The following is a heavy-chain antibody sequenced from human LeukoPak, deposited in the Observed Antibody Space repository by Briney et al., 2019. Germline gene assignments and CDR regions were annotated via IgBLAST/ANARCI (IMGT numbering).Heavy chain of an antibody. CDR3: ARLFCSDGSCYSAY. Sequence: PSETLSLTCTVSGVSISSSIFYWGWIRQPPGKGLEWIGSIYYSGTTYYNPSLKSRVTISVDTSKKQFSLKLSSVTAADTAVYYCARLFCSDGSCYSAYWGQGTLVTVSS. V-gene: IGHV4-39*01. CDR1: GVSISSSIFY. J-gene: IGHJ4*02. CDR2: IYYSGTT. D-gene: IGHD2-15*01.